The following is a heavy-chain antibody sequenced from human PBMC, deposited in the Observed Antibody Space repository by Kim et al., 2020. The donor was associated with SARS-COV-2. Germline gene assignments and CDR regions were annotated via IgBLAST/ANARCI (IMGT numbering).Heavy chain of an antibody. D-gene: IGHD2-8*01. CDR1: GGSFSGYY. CDR3: ARGGVHKRPLYCTNGVCYTTYFDY. CDR2: INHSGST. J-gene: IGHJ4*02. Sequence: SETLSLTCAVYGGSFSGYYWSWIRQPPGKGLEWIGEINHSGSTNYNPSLKSRVTISVDTSKNQFSLKLSSVTAADTAVYYCARGGVHKRPLYCTNGVCYTTYFDYWGQGTLVTVSS. V-gene: IGHV4-34*01.